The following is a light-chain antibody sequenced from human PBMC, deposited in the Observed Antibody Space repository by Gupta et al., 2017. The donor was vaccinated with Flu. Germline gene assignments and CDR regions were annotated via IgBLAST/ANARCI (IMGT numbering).Light chain of an antibody. CDR3: RQGVYVPPT. CDR2: KGS. CDR1: LSLAPSHGTKY. Sequence: VLTQTPLSSPVTLGQSASISCTSSLSLAPSHGTKYLSWHQQRPGQPPRLLIYKGSNRMTGVPAKFSGSGAGTNFTLQISRVDAEDVATYYCRQGVYVPPTFGKGTKVEVK. V-gene: IGKV2-24*01. J-gene: IGKJ4*01.